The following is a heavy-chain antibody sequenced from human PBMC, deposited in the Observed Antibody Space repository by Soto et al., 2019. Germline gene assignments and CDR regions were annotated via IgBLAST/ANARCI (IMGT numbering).Heavy chain of an antibody. Sequence: LSLTCTVSGGSISSSSYYWGWIRQPPGKGLEWIGSIYYSGSTYYNPSLKSRVTISVDTSKNQFSLKLSSVTAADTAVYYCARRRVGATTIGYFDYWGQGTLVTVSS. CDR2: IYYSGST. CDR1: GGSISSSSYY. J-gene: IGHJ4*02. CDR3: ARRRVGATTIGYFDY. D-gene: IGHD1-26*01. V-gene: IGHV4-39*01.